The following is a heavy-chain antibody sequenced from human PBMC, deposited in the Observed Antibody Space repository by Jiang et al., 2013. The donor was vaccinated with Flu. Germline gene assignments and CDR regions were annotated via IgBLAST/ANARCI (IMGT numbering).Heavy chain of an antibody. CDR1: GYTFSDYA. CDR2: INAGNGNT. V-gene: IGHV1-3*01. J-gene: IGHJ4*02. CDR3: ARGRWVGHGYPYYYDS. D-gene: IGHD5-18*01. Sequence: SGAEVKKPGASVKVSCKASGYTFSDYAVHWVRQAPGERLEWMGWINAGNGNTKYSQKFQDRVTITRDTSANTAYMELSSLRSEDTAMYYCARGRWVGHGYPYYYDSWGQGTLVAVSS.